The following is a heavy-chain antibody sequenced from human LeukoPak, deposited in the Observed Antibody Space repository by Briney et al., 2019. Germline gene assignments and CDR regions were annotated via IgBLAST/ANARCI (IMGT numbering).Heavy chain of an antibody. V-gene: IGHV3-30-3*01. J-gene: IGHJ4*02. Sequence: PGGSLRLSCAASGFTLSSYAMHWVRQAPGKGLEWVAVISYDGSNKYYADSVKGRFTISRDNSKNTLYLQMNSLRAEDTAVYYCASPANYDSSGPEDYWGQGTLVTVSS. CDR3: ASPANYDSSGPEDY. D-gene: IGHD3-22*01. CDR2: ISYDGSNK. CDR1: GFTLSSYA.